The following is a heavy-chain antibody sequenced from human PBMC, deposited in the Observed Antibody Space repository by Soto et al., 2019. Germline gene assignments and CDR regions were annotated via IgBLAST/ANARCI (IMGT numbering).Heavy chain of an antibody. CDR1: GESCTSYW. D-gene: IGHD3-22*01. J-gene: IGHJ3*02. Sequence: QSLKISCKGSGESCTSYWTSWVLQMRWKGLEWMGRIDPSDSYTNYSPSFQGHVTISADKSISTAYLQWSSLKASDTAMFYCARLSTMIVGVPSAFDIWGQGTMVTVSS. V-gene: IGHV5-10-1*01. CDR2: IDPSDSYT. CDR3: ARLSTMIVGVPSAFDI.